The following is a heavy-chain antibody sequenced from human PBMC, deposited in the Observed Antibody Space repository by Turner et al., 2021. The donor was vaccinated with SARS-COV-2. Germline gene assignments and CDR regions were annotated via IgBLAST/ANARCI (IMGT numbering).Heavy chain of an antibody. CDR3: ARDGGYSGYAYFDY. CDR2: IWYDGSNK. D-gene: IGHD5-12*01. V-gene: IGHV3-33*01. CDR1: GFTFSSYG. J-gene: IGHJ4*02. Sequence: QVQLVGSGGGVVQPGRSLRLSCAASGFTFSSYGMHWVRQAPGKGLEWVAVIWYDGSNKYYADSVKGRFTISRDNSKNTLYLQMNSLRAEDTAVYYCARDGGYSGYAYFDYWGQGTPVTVSS.